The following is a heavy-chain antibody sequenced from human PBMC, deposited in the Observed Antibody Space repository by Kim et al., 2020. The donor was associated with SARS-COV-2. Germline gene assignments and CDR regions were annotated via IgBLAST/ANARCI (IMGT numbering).Heavy chain of an antibody. J-gene: IGHJ6*02. V-gene: IGHV7-4-1*02. CDR2: INANTGNP. D-gene: IGHD2-2*01. CDR1: GYTFTSYA. Sequence: ASVKVSCKASGYTFTSYAMSWVRQAPGQGLEWMGWINANTGNPTYAQGFTGRFVFSLDTSVSTAYLQISSLKAEDTAVYYCARSGGGYANYYYTGVDVGGQGTTVTVSS. CDR3: ARSGGGYANYYYTGVDV.